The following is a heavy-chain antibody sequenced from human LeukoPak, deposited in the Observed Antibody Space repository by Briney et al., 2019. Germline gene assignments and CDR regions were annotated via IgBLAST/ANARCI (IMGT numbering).Heavy chain of an antibody. J-gene: IGHJ4*01. CDR1: GGSLSVYS. Sequence: SETLSLTCTVSGGSLSVYSWNWIRQPPGKGLEWIGYIYSGGSTDYNPSPRNRVTISVDTSKNQVSLKLSSVTPADTAVYFCARAQTVRSLEYWGHGALVTVSS. D-gene: IGHD3-10*01. V-gene: IGHV4-59*01. CDR3: ARAQTVRSLEY. CDR2: IYSGGST.